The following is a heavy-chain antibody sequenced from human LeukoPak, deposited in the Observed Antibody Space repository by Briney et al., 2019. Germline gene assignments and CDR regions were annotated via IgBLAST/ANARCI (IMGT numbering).Heavy chain of an antibody. V-gene: IGHV5-51*01. CDR1: GYSFPNYW. CDR2: SYPADSAT. D-gene: IGHD6-13*01. Sequence: KSGESLKISWKGSGYSFPNYWFAWVGQMPGEGLDWMGISYPADSATRYSPSFQGQATISADKFSSTVYLQWSSLKASDNGMYYCARRGGYGSSGGDYWGQGTLVTVSS. CDR3: ARRGGYGSSGGDY. J-gene: IGHJ4*02.